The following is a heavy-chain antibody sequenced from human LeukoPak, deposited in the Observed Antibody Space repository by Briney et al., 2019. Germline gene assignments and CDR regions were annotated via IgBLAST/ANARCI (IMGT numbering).Heavy chain of an antibody. Sequence: GGSLRLSCAASGFTFSSYWMHWVRQAPGKGLVWVSRINTDGSSTSYADSVKGRFTISRDNAKNTLYLQMNSLRAEDTAVYYCATYSSLNRREFQFWGQGTLLTVSS. J-gene: IGHJ1*01. V-gene: IGHV3-74*01. D-gene: IGHD3-22*01. CDR3: ATYSSLNRREFQF. CDR2: INTDGSST. CDR1: GFTFSSYW.